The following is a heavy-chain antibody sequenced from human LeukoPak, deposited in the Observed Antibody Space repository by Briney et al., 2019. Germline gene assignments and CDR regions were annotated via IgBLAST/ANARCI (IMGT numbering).Heavy chain of an antibody. CDR3: ARGPYSSSSFFPRENWFDP. CDR1: GGSFSGYY. D-gene: IGHD6-6*01. J-gene: IGHJ5*02. CDR2: INHSGST. V-gene: IGHV4-34*01. Sequence: SETLSLTCAVYGGSFSGYYWSWIRQPPGKGLEWIGEINHSGSTNYNPSLKSRVTISVDTSKNQFSLKLSSVTAADTAVYYCARGPYSSSSFFPRENWFDPWGQGTLVTVPS.